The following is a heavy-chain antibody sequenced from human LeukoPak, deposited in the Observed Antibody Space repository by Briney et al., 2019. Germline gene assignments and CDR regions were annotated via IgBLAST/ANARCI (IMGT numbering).Heavy chain of an antibody. J-gene: IGHJ4*02. V-gene: IGHV3-30*14. CDR2: ISLDGSTE. Sequence: GGSLRLSCVASGFSLSNFQMYWVRQAPGKGLEWVSIISLDGSTEFYADSVKGRFTISRENAKNSLSLQMNSLRAEDTAVYYCVRQQTPHGNFDYWGQGTLVTVSS. CDR3: VRQQTPHGNFDY. CDR1: GFSLSNFQ. D-gene: IGHD1-26*01.